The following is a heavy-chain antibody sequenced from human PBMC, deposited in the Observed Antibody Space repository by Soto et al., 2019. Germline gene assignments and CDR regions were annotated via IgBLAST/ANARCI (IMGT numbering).Heavy chain of an antibody. V-gene: IGHV4-4*02. Sequence: QVQLQESGPGLVKPSGTLSLTCAVSGGSISSSNWWSWVRQPPGKGLEWIGAIYHSGRTNYNPSLKSRVTISVDKSKNQCSLKLSSVTAADTAVYYCARSHYYGSGSDNIWLAPGGQVTLVTVSS. CDR3: ARSHYYGSGSDNIWLAP. CDR1: GGSISSSNW. CDR2: IYHSGRT. D-gene: IGHD3-10*01. J-gene: IGHJ5*02.